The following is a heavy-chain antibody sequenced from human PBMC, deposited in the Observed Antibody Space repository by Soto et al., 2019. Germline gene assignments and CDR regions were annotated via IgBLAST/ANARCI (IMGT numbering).Heavy chain of an antibody. CDR1: GYTFTSYD. Sequence: ASVKVSCKASGYTFTSYDMNWVRQATGQGLEWMGWMNPHSGNTGFAQKFQGRLTMTRDTSKSTAYMEVSSLRSEDTAIFYCARVASGGTYYFDYWGQGTLVTVSS. V-gene: IGHV1-8*01. D-gene: IGHD2-15*01. J-gene: IGHJ4*02. CDR3: ARVASGGTYYFDY. CDR2: MNPHSGNT.